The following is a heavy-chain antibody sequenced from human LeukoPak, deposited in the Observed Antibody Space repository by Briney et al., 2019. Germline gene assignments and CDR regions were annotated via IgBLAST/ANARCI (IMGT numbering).Heavy chain of an antibody. CDR2: MNPNSGNT. V-gene: IGHV1-8*03. J-gene: IGHJ6*03. CDR1: GGTFSSYA. CDR3: ARARPSYRRLYYYMDV. D-gene: IGHD2-2*01. Sequence: ASVKVSCKASGGTFSSYAISWVRQATGQGLEWMGWMNPNSGNTGYAQKFQGRVTITRNTSISTAYMELSSLRSEDTAVYYCARARPSYRRLYYYMDVWGKGTTVTVSS.